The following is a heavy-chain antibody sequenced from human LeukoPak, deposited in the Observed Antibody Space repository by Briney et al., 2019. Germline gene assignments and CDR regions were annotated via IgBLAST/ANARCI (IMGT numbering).Heavy chain of an antibody. V-gene: IGHV3-11*01. CDR1: GFTFSDYY. D-gene: IGHD5-12*01. CDR2: VSSSGSTI. J-gene: IGHJ4*02. CDR3: AREYVVATIFADY. Sequence: GGSLRLSCAASGFTFSDYYMSWIRQAPGRGLGWVSYVSSSGSTIYYADSVKGRFTISRDNAKNSLYLQMNSLRAEDTAVYYCAREYVVATIFADYWGQGTLVTVSS.